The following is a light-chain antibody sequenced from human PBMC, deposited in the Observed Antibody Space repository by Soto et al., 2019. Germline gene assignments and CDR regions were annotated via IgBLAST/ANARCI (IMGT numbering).Light chain of an antibody. CDR3: CSYAGSNTGV. V-gene: IGLV2-23*02. CDR2: EVT. CDR1: SSDVGSYKL. J-gene: IGLJ3*02. Sequence: QSALPQPASVSGSPGQSITISCSGTSSDVGSYKLVSWYQQHPGKAPKLRISEVTKRPSGISTRFSGSKSGNTASLTISGLQTEEESYDYCCSYAGSNTGVFGGGTKLTVL.